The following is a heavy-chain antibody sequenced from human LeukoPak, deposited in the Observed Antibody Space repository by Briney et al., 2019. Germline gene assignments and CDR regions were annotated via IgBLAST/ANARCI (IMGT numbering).Heavy chain of an antibody. CDR2: INPSGGST. V-gene: IGHV1-46*01. D-gene: IGHD3-10*01. J-gene: IGHJ4*02. CDR3: ARVTGPTSTVIRGVIIPTFDY. CDR1: EYTFTKYY. Sequence: ASVKVSCKASEYTFTKYYIHWVRQAPGQGLEWMGMINPSGGSTSYAQKFQDRVTMTRDTSTNTVYMELSSLRSEDTAVYYCARVTGPTSTVIRGVIIPTFDYWGQGTLVTVSS.